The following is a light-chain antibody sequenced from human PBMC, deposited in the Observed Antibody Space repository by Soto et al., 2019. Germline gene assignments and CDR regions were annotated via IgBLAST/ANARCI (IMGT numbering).Light chain of an antibody. CDR3: QQYKSNSRT. CDR2: KAS. Sequence: DIQMQQSPSTPSASVGDRVTISWRDSQTISGWLAWYQQKQGKAPKVXISKASTLESGVQSRFSGSGSETDFILTINSLQPDDFATYYCQQYKSNSRTFGQGTKVDIK. J-gene: IGKJ1*01. CDR1: QTISGW. V-gene: IGKV1-5*03.